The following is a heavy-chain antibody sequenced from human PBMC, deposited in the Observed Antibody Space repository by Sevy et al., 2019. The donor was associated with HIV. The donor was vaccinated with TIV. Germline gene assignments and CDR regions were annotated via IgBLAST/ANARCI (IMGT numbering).Heavy chain of an antibody. CDR1: GYTFSNYA. J-gene: IGHJ4*02. D-gene: IGHD3-16*01. V-gene: IGHV7-4-1*02. CDR3: ARETRDSGNKGGVLY. Sequence: ASVKVSCKASGYTFSNYAMNWVRQAPGQGLEWMGWINTNTGNPTYAHGFTAGRFAFSLDTSVSTAYLQISSLKAEDTGVYYCARETRDSGNKGGVLYWGQGTLVTVSS. CDR2: INTNTGNP.